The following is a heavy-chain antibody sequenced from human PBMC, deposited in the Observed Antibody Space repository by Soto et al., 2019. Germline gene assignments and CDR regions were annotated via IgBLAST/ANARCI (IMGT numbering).Heavy chain of an antibody. Sequence: AAVKVSCKASGYTFTSYAMHWVRQAPGQRLEWMGWINAGNGNTKYSQKFQGRVTITRDTSASTAYMELSSLRSEDTAVYYCAIEYCSGGSCSLYYGMDVWGQGTTVSVSS. D-gene: IGHD2-15*01. CDR2: INAGNGNT. CDR1: GYTFTSYA. V-gene: IGHV1-3*01. CDR3: AIEYCSGGSCSLYYGMDV. J-gene: IGHJ6*02.